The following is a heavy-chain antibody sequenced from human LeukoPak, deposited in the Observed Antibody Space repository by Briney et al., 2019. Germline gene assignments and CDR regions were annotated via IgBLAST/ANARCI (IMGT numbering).Heavy chain of an antibody. V-gene: IGHV1-69*02. D-gene: IGHD6-19*01. CDR3: ARGAVAWYYGMDV. CDR2: IIPILGIA. Sequence: ASVKVSCKASGGTFSSYTISWVRQAPGQGLEWMERIIPILGIANYAQKFQGRVTITADKSTSTAYMELSSLRSEDTAVYYCARGAVAWYYGMDVWGQGTTVTVSS. J-gene: IGHJ6*02. CDR1: GGTFSSYT.